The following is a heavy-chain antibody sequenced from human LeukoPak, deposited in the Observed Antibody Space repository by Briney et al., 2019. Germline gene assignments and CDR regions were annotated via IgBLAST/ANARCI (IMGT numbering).Heavy chain of an antibody. CDR2: MSSGGTTI. J-gene: IGHJ4*02. D-gene: IGHD3-10*01. CDR3: ATLRGSDY. CDR1: GFTFSSYE. Sequence: GGSLRLSCAASGFTFSSYEMNWVRQAPGKGLEWISYMSSGGTTIYYADSVKGRFIISRDNAKNSLYLQMNSLRAEDTAVYYCATLRGSDYWGQGTLVTVSS. V-gene: IGHV3-48*03.